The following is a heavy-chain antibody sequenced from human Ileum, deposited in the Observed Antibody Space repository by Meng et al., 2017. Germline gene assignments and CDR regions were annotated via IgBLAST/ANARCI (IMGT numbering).Heavy chain of an antibody. V-gene: IGHV5-51*01. CDR1: GYSFTNYG. Sequence: GESLKISCKGSGYSFTNYGIGWVRQMPGKGLEWMGFIYPGDSDSRYSPSFQGQVTISTDKSISTAYLQWSSLKASDTAVYYCARQGSSWYYFAYWGQGTLVTVSS. J-gene: IGHJ4*02. CDR3: ARQGSSWYYFAY. D-gene: IGHD6-13*01. CDR2: IYPGDSDS.